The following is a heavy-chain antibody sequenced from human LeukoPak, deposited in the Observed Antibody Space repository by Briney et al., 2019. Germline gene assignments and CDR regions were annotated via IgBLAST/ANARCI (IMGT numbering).Heavy chain of an antibody. J-gene: IGHJ4*02. CDR2: IWYDGSNK. Sequence: GSLRLSCAASGFTFSTYGLHWVRQAPGKGLEWVALIWYDGSNKYYADSVKGRFTISRDNSKNTLYLQMNSLRAEDTAVYYCARVKQKYSSGWYCLDYWGQGTLVTVSS. CDR1: GFTFSTYG. V-gene: IGHV3-33*01. CDR3: ARVKQKYSSGWYCLDY. D-gene: IGHD6-19*01.